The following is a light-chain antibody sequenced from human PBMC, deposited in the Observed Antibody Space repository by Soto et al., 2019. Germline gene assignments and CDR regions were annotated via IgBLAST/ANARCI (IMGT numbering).Light chain of an antibody. CDR2: AAS. V-gene: IGKV3-20*01. CDR3: QQYGTSPRT. CDR1: QSVRSNN. Sequence: EIVLTQSPGTLSLSPGERATLSCRASQSVRSNNLVWYQQKPGRAPRLLIYAASKRATGIPDRFSGSGSGTDFTLTISRLEPEDFAVYYCQQYGTSPRTFGQGTKVDIK. J-gene: IGKJ1*01.